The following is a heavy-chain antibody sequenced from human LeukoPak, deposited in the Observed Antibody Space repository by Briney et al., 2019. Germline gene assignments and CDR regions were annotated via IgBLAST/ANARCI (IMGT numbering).Heavy chain of an antibody. CDR2: INPSGGST. Sequence: IINPSGGSTSYAQKFQGRVTMTRDTSTSTVYMELSSLRSEDTAVYYCARGVTLGQTVTIGYWGQGTLVTVSS. V-gene: IGHV1-46*01. J-gene: IGHJ4*02. CDR3: ARGVTLGQTVTIGY. D-gene: IGHD4-17*01.